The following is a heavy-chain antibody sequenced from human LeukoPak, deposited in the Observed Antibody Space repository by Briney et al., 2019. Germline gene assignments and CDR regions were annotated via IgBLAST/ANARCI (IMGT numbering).Heavy chain of an antibody. V-gene: IGHV1-24*01. CDR2: FDPEDGET. J-gene: IGHJ4*02. Sequence: GASVKVSCKVSGYTLTELSMHWVRQAPGKGLEWMGGFDPEDGETIYAQKFQGRVTMTEDTSTDTAYMELSRLRSDDTAVYYCAPTYCSGGSCYPLEDWGQGTLVTVSS. CDR1: GYTLTELS. D-gene: IGHD2-15*01. CDR3: APTYCSGGSCYPLED.